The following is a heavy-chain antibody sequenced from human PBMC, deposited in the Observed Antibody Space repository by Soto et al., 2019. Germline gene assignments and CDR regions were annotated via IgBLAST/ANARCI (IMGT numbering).Heavy chain of an antibody. CDR2: VSATGGAT. V-gene: IGHV3-23*01. J-gene: IGHJ3*01. CDR3: AKAGLFCRGGSCHTIGLDV. Sequence: TGGSLRLSCAASGFTFSTYAMNWVRQAPGKGLEWVSTVSATGGATYYVDSGKGRFTISRDNARKMLYLQLNTLRVEDTAVYYCAKAGLFCRGGSCHTIGLDVWGQ. CDR1: GFTFSTYA. D-gene: IGHD2-15*01.